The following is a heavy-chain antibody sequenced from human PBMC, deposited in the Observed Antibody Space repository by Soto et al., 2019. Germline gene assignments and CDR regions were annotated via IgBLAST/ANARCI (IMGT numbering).Heavy chain of an antibody. CDR3: ARGPGGATKPYYYYAMYV. CDR2: INTYSGKT. V-gene: IGHV1-18*04. J-gene: IGHJ6*01. Sequence: QVHLVQSGGEVKKPGTSVKVSCKASGYTFNSHGISWVRQAPGQGLEWMGWINTYSGKTNYAQKFQVRVTMTTTTPTNTTYLELRSLRSGDTAVYYCARGPGGATKPYYYYAMYVWGQGTPITVSS. CDR1: GYTFNSHG. D-gene: IGHD1-26*01.